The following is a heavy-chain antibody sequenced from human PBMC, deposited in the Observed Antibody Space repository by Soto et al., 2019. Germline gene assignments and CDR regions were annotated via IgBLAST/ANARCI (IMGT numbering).Heavy chain of an antibody. CDR1: GFTFSSYA. Sequence: GGSLRLSCAASGFTFSSYAMSWVRQAPGKGLEWVSAISGSGGSTYYADSVKGRFTISRDNSKNTLYLQMNSLRAEDTAVYYCAKFYHLGYSYGIYFDYWGQGTLVTVSS. V-gene: IGHV3-23*01. J-gene: IGHJ4*02. CDR3: AKFYHLGYSYGIYFDY. D-gene: IGHD5-18*01. CDR2: ISGSGGST.